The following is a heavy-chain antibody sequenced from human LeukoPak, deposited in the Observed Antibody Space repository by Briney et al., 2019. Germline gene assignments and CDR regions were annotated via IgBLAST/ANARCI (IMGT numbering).Heavy chain of an antibody. CDR1: GFTFSTYW. CDR2: IKEDGSEK. CDR3: ARATEGYTYGYRVYYYYYMDV. Sequence: SGGSLRLSCTASGFTFSTYWMSWVRQAPGKGLEWVANIKEDGSEKYYVDSVKGRFTISRDNAKNSLYLQMNSLRAEDTAVYYCARATEGYTYGYRVYYYYYMDVWGKGTTVTVS. J-gene: IGHJ6*03. D-gene: IGHD5-18*01. V-gene: IGHV3-7*01.